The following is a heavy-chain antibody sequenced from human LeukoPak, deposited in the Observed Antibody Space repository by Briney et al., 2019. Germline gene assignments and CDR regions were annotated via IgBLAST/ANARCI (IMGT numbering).Heavy chain of an antibody. J-gene: IGHJ4*02. Sequence: ASVKVSCKVSGYTFTGYYMHWVRQAPGQGLEWMGWINPNSGDTNYAQKFQGRVTMTRDTSISTAYMELSSLRSDDTALYYCARQLGPYGREDYWGQGTLVTVSS. CDR2: INPNSGDT. V-gene: IGHV1-2*02. CDR1: GYTFTGYY. D-gene: IGHD4-17*01. CDR3: ARQLGPYGREDY.